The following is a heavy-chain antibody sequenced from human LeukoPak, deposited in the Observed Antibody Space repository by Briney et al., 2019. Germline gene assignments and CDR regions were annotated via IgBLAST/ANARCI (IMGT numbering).Heavy chain of an antibody. J-gene: IGHJ5*02. D-gene: IGHD3-3*01. V-gene: IGHV4-61*02. CDR3: AREDYDFWSGYYIGFDP. Sequence: SETLSLTCTVSGGSISSGSYDWSWIRQPAGKGLEWIGRIYTSGSTNYNPYLKSRVTISVDTSKNQSSLKLSSVTAADTAVYYCAREDYDFWSGYYIGFDPWGQGTLVTVSS. CDR1: GGSISSGSYD. CDR2: IYTSGST.